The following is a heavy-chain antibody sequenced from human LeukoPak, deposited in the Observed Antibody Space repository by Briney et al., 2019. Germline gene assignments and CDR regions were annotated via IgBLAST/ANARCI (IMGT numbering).Heavy chain of an antibody. CDR2: IYYSGAS. Sequence: THTLSLTCTASGASISSYYCSGIRQTPRKGAVSIGYIYYSGASNYNPSLESRVTISVDTSKNQFSLKLNSVTAADTAVYYCARSRSSSWFLFDYWGQGPLVTVSS. D-gene: IGHD6-13*01. J-gene: IGHJ4*02. V-gene: IGHV4-59*07. CDR3: ARSRSSSWFLFDY. CDR1: GASISSYY.